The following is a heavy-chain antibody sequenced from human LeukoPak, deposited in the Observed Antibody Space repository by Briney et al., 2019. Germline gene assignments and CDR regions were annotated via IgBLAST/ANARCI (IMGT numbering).Heavy chain of an antibody. Sequence: ASVKLSCKAFGYTFTGYWMHWVRQAPGQGPEWMGVISPSGGSTIYAQKFKGRVTLTRDMSTSTDYLELSSLRSEDTAVYYCARGPQRSYYDDSGYNGIDYWGQGTLVTVSS. CDR3: ARGPQRSYYDDSGYNGIDY. D-gene: IGHD3-22*01. CDR1: GYTFTGYW. CDR2: ISPSGGST. J-gene: IGHJ4*02. V-gene: IGHV1-46*01.